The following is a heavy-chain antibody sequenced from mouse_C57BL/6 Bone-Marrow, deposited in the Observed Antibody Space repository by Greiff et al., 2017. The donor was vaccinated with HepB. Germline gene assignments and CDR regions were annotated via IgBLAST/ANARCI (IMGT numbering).Heavy chain of an antibody. CDR3: AGPFFAY. Sequence: QVQLQQPGAELVRPGTSVKLSCKASGYTFTSYWMHWVKQRPGHGLEWIGVIDPSDSYTNYNQKFKGKATLTVDTSSSTAYMQLSSLTSEDSAVYYCAGPFFAYWGQGTLVTVSA. V-gene: IGHV1-59*01. CDR1: GYTFTSYW. J-gene: IGHJ3*01. CDR2: IDPSDSYT.